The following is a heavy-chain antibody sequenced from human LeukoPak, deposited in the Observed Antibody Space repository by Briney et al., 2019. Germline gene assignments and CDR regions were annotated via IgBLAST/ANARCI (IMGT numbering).Heavy chain of an antibody. J-gene: IGHJ6*03. CDR3: ARGVYYYYYMDV. CDR2: IYYSGST. Sequence: SETLSLTCTVSGGSISTYYWSWIWQPPGKGLEWIGYIYYSGSTNYNPSLKSRVTISVDTSKNQFSLKLNSVTAADTAVYYCARGVYYYYYMDVWGKGKTATVSS. V-gene: IGHV4-59*01. CDR1: GGSISTYY.